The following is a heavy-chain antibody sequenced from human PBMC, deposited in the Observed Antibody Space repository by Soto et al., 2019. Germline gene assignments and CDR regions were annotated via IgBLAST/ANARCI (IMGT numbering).Heavy chain of an antibody. CDR1: GCSISSYY. V-gene: IGHV4-59*01. J-gene: IGHJ6*03. CDR3: ARARYYYMDV. Sequence: SETLSLTCTFSGCSISSYYWSWIRQPPGKGLEWIGYIYYSGSTNYNPSLKSRVTISVDTSKNQFSLKLSSVTAADTAVYYCARARYYYMDVWGKGTTVTVSS. CDR2: IYYSGST.